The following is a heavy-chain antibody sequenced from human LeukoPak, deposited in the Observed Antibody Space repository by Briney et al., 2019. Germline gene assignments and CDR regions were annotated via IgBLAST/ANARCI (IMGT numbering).Heavy chain of an antibody. Sequence: QPGGSLRLSCTSSDLTFSNYEMHWVRQAQGKGLDWVSYISSSSSTIYYADSVEGRFTISRDNAKNSLYLQMNSLRAEDTAIYYCARGRYDFWSGPRAYYFDYWGQGTLVTVSS. CDR3: ARGRYDFWSGPRAYYFDY. V-gene: IGHV3-48*03. CDR1: DLTFSNYE. CDR2: ISSSSSTI. J-gene: IGHJ4*01. D-gene: IGHD3-3*01.